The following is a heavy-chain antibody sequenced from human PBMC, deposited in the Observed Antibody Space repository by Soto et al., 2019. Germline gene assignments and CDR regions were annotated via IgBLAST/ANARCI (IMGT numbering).Heavy chain of an antibody. D-gene: IGHD2-2*01. V-gene: IGHV4-31*03. Sequence: QVQLQESGPGLVKPSQTLSLTCTVSGGPISSGGYYWSWIRQHPGKGLEWIGYIYYSGNTYYNPSPNSRVTISVDTSKNQLSPKVSSVTAGDTAVDYCAGGRDFSRNSCVDRKITDAFDIWGQGTMVTVSS. CDR1: GGPISSGGYY. CDR2: IYYSGNT. CDR3: AGGRDFSRNSCVDRKITDAFDI. J-gene: IGHJ3*02.